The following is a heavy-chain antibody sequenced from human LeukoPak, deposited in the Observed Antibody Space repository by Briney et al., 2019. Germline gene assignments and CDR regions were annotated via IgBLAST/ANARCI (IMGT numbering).Heavy chain of an antibody. Sequence: ASVKVSCKASGGTFSSYAISWVRQAPGQGLEWMGRIIPILGIANYAQKFQGRVTITADKSTSTAYMELSSLRSEDTAMYYCAWNYDILTGYPARYYYYGMDVWGQGTTVTVSS. V-gene: IGHV1-69*04. CDR3: AWNYDILTGYPARYYYYGMDV. D-gene: IGHD3-9*01. CDR2: IIPILGIA. J-gene: IGHJ6*02. CDR1: GGTFSSYA.